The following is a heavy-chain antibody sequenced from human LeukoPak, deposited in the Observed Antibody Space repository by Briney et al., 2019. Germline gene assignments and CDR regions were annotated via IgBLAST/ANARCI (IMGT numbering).Heavy chain of an antibody. V-gene: IGHV4-4*07. D-gene: IGHD6-13*01. J-gene: IGHJ6*03. CDR3: ARDRYSSSWPLTYGSYYYYYYMDV. CDR1: GRSHSRYY. CDR2: IYPSGCT. Sequence: SDPLSLTCSVCGRSHSRYYWRWLRQPAGKGLAWIERIYPSGCTNYNPSLKSRVTMSVDTSKNQFSLKLSSVIAADTAVYYCARDRYSSSWPLTYGSYYYYYYMDVWGKGTTVTVSS.